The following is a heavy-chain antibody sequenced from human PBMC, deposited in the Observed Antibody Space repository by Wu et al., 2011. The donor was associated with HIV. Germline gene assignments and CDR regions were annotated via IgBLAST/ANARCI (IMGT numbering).Heavy chain of an antibody. Sequence: QVQLVQSGSEVKPPGSSVKVSCKASGGSFSNYVVHWVRQAPGQGLEWMGGIIPKIRTPNYAQKFQGRVTINADESTTTAYMELSSLRSEDTAVFYCASGPPVADTALIYDYYYMDVWAKGPRSPSP. J-gene: IGHJ6*03. CDR3: ASGPPVADTALIYDYYYMDV. V-gene: IGHV1-69*01. CDR1: GGSFSNYV. D-gene: IGHD5-18*01. CDR2: IIPKIRTP.